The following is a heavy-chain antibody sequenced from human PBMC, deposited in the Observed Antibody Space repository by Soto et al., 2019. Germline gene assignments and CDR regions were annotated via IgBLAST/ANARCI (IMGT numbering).Heavy chain of an antibody. J-gene: IGHJ4*02. CDR2: IYHSGST. D-gene: IGHD5-18*01. CDR3: ARDNGYSYGYTLDH. V-gene: IGHV4-30-2*01. CDR1: GGSISSGGYS. Sequence: SETLSLTCAFYGGSISSGGYSLSWIRQPPGKGLEWIGYIYHSGSTYYNPSLKSRVTISVDRSKNQFSLKLSSVTAADTAVYYCARDNGYSYGYTLDHWGQGTLVT.